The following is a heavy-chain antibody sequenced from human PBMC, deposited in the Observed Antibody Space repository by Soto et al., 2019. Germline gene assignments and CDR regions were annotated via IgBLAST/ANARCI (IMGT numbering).Heavy chain of an antibody. J-gene: IGHJ4*02. CDR2: ISWNSGEI. Sequence: EAQLVESGGGLEQPGRSLRLSCAASGFTFDDYAMHWVRQSPGRGLEWVSGISWNSGEIKYADSVKGRFTISRDNAKNSLYLEMNSLRVEDTALYYCAKDAYPITVAVSLDNWGQGTLVTVSS. CDR1: GFTFDDYA. V-gene: IGHV3-9*01. CDR3: AKDAYPITVAVSLDN. D-gene: IGHD6-19*01.